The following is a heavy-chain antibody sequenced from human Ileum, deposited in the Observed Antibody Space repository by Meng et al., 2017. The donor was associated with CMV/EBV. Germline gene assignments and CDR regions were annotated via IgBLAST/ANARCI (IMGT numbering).Heavy chain of an antibody. D-gene: IGHD6-19*01. CDR1: GYPFSDYY. J-gene: IGHJ4*02. CDR3: VRSSGWSLFDY. CDR2: IRSDGSAT. V-gene: IGHV1-2*02. Sequence: QLMQCGHGVKGPGASVKFSCNTSGYPFSDYYMHWVRQAPGQGLEWMGWIRSDGSATNYAQKLRDRVTMTRDASVSTAYMELSWLTSDDTAVYFCVRSSGWSLFDYWGPGALVTVSS.